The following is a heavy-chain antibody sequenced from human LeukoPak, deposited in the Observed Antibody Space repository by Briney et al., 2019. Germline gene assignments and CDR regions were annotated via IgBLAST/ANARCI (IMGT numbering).Heavy chain of an antibody. Sequence: PSETLSLTCTVSGGSISSGSYYWSWIRQPAGKGLEWIGRIYTSGSTNYNPSLKSRVTISVDTSKNQFSLKLSSVTAADTAVYYCARHRNYGDRRAWYFDLWGRGTLVTVSS. CDR2: IYTSGST. CDR1: GGSISSGSYY. CDR3: ARHRNYGDRRAWYFDL. V-gene: IGHV4-61*02. J-gene: IGHJ2*01. D-gene: IGHD4-17*01.